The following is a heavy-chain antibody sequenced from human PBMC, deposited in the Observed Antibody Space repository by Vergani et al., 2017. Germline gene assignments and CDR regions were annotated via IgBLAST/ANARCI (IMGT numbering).Heavy chain of an antibody. CDR3: ARGGDYGRNSRILLRC. CDR1: GGTFSSYT. CDR2: IIPILVIA. D-gene: IGHD4-23*01. V-gene: IGHV1-69*02. J-gene: IGHJ4*02. Sequence: QVQLVQSGAEVKKPGSSVKVSCKASGGTFSSYTISWVRQAPGQGLEWMGRIIPILVIANYAQKFQGRVTITADKSTSTAYMELSSLRSEDTAVYYCARGGDYGRNSRILLRCWGQGSLVTVSS.